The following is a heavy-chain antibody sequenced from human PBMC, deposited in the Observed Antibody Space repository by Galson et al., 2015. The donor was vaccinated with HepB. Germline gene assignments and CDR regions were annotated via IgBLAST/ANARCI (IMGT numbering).Heavy chain of an antibody. D-gene: IGHD2-21*02. J-gene: IGHJ4*02. Sequence: SLRLSCAASGFTFSSYSMNWVRQAPGKGLEWVSYISSSSSTIYYADSVKGRFTISRDNAKNSLYLQMNSLRAEDTAVYYCASTPETVVVTASVYWGQGTLVTVSS. CDR2: ISSSSSTI. CDR3: ASTPETVVVTASVY. V-gene: IGHV3-48*01. CDR1: GFTFSSYS.